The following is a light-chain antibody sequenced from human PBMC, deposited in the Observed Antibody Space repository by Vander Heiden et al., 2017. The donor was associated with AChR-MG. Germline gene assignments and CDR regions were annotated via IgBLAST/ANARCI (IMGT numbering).Light chain of an antibody. CDR1: SSDVGGYNY. CDR2: DVS. CDR3: SSYTSSSTRV. J-gene: IGLJ3*02. Sequence: QSALTHPASVSGSPGQSITIPCTGTSSDVGGYNYVSWYQQHPAKAPKLMIYDVSKRPSGVSNRFSVSKSGNTSSLTISGRQAEDEADYYCSSYTSSSTRVFGGGTKLTVL. V-gene: IGLV2-14*01.